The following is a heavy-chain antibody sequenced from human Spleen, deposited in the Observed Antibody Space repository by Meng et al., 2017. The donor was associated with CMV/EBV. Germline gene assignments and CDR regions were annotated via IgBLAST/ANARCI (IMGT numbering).Heavy chain of an antibody. CDR3: AKKRRRDIDWEPLDH. V-gene: IGHV3-23*03. CDR1: GFTFSSYA. D-gene: IGHD1-26*01. J-gene: IGHJ4*02. Sequence: GESLKISCAASGFTFSSYAMSWVRQAPGKGLEWVSLIYSGGSSTYSADSVKGRFTISRDNSKNTLYLQMNSLRAEDTAIYYCAKKRRRDIDWEPLDHWGQGTLVTVSS. CDR2: IYSGGSST.